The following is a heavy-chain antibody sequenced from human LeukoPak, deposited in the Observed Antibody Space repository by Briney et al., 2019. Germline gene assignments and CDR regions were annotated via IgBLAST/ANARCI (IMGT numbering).Heavy chain of an antibody. J-gene: IGHJ4*02. CDR3: ASRVDTTLV. CDR2: ISVSGGST. Sequence: GGPLRLSCAASGFTFSSNAMNWVRQAPGKGLEWVSGISVSGGSTYYADSVRGRFTISRDNSKNTVYLQLSSLRAEDTAVYFCASRVDTTLVWGQGTLVTVSS. CDR1: GFTFSSNA. D-gene: IGHD1-1*01. V-gene: IGHV3-23*01.